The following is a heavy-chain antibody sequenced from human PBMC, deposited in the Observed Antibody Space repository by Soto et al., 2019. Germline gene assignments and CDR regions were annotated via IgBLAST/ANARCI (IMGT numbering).Heavy chain of an antibody. J-gene: IGHJ4*02. V-gene: IGHV3-23*01. CDR3: AKTLGSIQKYSSSGMYDY. Sequence: EVQLLESGGGLVQPGGSLRLSCAASGFTFSSYAMSWVRQAPGKGLEWVSAISGSGGSTYYADSVKGRFTISRDNSKNTLYLQMNSLRAEDTAVYYCAKTLGSIQKYSSSGMYDYWGQGTLVTVSS. CDR1: GFTFSSYA. D-gene: IGHD6-13*01. CDR2: ISGSGGST.